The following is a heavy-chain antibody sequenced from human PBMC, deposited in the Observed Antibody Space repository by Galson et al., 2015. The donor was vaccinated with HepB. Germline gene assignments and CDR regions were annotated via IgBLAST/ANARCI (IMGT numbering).Heavy chain of an antibody. J-gene: IGHJ4*02. CDR3: ARDGYLGLLYYFDY. CDR1: GDSVSTNIVA. D-gene: IGHD2/OR15-2a*01. V-gene: IGHV6-1*01. Sequence: CAISGDSVSTNIVAWNWIRQSPSRGLEWLGRTYYRSKWYFDFAVSVKSRITINPDTSKNQFSLHLNSVTSEDTAVYYCARDGYLGLLYYFDYWSQGTLVTVSS. CDR2: TYYRSKWYF.